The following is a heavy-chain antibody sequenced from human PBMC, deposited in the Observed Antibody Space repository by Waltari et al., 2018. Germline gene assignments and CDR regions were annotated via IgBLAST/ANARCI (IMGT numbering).Heavy chain of an antibody. CDR1: GGSFSGYY. V-gene: IGHV4-34*01. J-gene: IGHJ4*02. Sequence: QVQLQQWGAGLLKPSETLSLTCAVYGGSFSGYYWSWIRQPPGKGLEWIGEINHSGSTNYNPSLKSRVTISVDTSKNQFSLKLSSVTAADTAVYYCARHRYSSGWSYRTAYYFDYWGQGTLVTVSS. CDR2: INHSGST. D-gene: IGHD6-19*01. CDR3: ARHRYSSGWSYRTAYYFDY.